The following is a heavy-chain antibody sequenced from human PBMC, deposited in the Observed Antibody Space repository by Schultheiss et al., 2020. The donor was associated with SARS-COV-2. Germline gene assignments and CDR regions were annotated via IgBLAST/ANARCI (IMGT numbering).Heavy chain of an antibody. V-gene: IGHV4-34*01. D-gene: IGHD5-24*01. J-gene: IGHJ4*02. CDR1: GASFSNYY. CDR3: AREVEPSVQDY. Sequence: GSLRLSCADYGASFSNYYWNWVRQPPGKGLEWIGEISQTEGTSYNPSLKSRVTISVDTSKNQFSLKLSSVTAADTAVYYCAREVEPSVQDYWGQGTLVTVSS. CDR2: ISQTEGT.